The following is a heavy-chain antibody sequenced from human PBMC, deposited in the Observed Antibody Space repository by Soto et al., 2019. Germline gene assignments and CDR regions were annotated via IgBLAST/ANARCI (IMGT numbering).Heavy chain of an antibody. CDR2: LYYSGST. Sequence: SETLSLTCIVSGGSISNYYWNWIRESPGKGLEWIGCLYYSGSTNYNPSLKSRVTISIDTSKNQFSLKLTSVTAADTAVYYCARVKILEFDYWGQGTLVTVSS. D-gene: IGHD3-3*01. CDR3: ARVKILEFDY. CDR1: GGSISNYY. V-gene: IGHV4-59*12. J-gene: IGHJ4*02.